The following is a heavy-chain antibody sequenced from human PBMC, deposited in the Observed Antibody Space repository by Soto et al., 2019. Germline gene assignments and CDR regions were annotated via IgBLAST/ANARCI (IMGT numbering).Heavy chain of an antibody. CDR1: GGTFSSYA. V-gene: IGHV1-69*01. D-gene: IGHD1-1*01. CDR2: IIPIFGTA. CDR3: ARGRGDNWNDVYWFDP. Sequence: QEQLVQSGAEVQKPGSSVKVSCKASGGTFSSYAISWVRQAPGQGLEWMGGIIPIFGTANYAQKFQGRVTITADESTSTAYMELSSLRSEDTAVYYCARGRGDNWNDVYWFDPWGQGTLVTVSS. J-gene: IGHJ5*02.